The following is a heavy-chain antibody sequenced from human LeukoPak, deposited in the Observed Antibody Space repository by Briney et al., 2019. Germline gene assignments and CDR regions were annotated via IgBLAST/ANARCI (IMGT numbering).Heavy chain of an antibody. CDR2: INAGNGNT. CDR1: GYTFTSYA. J-gene: IGHJ4*02. CDR3: ARGRRLQGSRWLQLPYFDY. V-gene: IGHV1-3*01. D-gene: IGHD5-24*01. Sequence: GASVKVSCKASGYTFTSYAMHWVRQAPGQRLEWMGWINAGNGNTKYSQKFQGRVTITRDISASTAYMELSSLRSEDTAVYYCARGRRLQGSRWLQLPYFDYWGQGTLVTVSS.